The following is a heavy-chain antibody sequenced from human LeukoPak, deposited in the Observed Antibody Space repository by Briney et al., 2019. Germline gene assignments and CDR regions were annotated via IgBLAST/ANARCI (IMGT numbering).Heavy chain of an antibody. CDR1: GFTFSSYS. V-gene: IGHV3-21*01. Sequence: GGSLRLSCAASGFTFSSYSMNWVRQAPGKGLEWVSSISSSSSYIYYADSVKGRFTISRDNAKNSLYLQMNSLRAEDTAVYYCARDNDWGYYFDYWGQGTLVTVSS. CDR3: ARDNDWGYYFDY. D-gene: IGHD7-27*01. J-gene: IGHJ4*02. CDR2: ISSSSSYI.